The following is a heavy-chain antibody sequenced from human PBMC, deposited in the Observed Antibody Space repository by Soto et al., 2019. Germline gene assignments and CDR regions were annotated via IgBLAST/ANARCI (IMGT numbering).Heavy chain of an antibody. J-gene: IGHJ5*02. CDR1: GGSFSGYY. CDR3: ARAKGRITIFGVVNGDWFDP. V-gene: IGHV4-34*01. D-gene: IGHD3-3*01. CDR2: INHSGST. Sequence: SETLSLTCAVYGGSFSGYYWSWIRQPPGKGLEWIGEINHSGSTNYNPSLKSRVTISVDTSKNQFSLKLSSVTAADTAVYYCARAKGRITIFGVVNGDWFDPWGQGTLVTVSS.